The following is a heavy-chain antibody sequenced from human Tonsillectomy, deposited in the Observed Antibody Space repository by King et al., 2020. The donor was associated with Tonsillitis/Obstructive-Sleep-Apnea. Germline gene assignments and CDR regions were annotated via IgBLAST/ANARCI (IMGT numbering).Heavy chain of an antibody. CDR2: IKSKTDGGTT. CDR3: TTGGRAYCGGDCYAELGAFDI. V-gene: IGHV3-15*07. D-gene: IGHD2-21*02. Sequence: VQLVESGGGLVKPGGSLRLSCAASGFTFSNAWMNWVRQAPGKGLEWVGRIKSKTDGGTTDYAAPVKGRFTISRDDSKNTLYLQMNSLKTEDTAVYYCTTGGRAYCGGDCYAELGAFDIWGQGTMVTVSS. CDR1: GFTFSNAW. J-gene: IGHJ3*02.